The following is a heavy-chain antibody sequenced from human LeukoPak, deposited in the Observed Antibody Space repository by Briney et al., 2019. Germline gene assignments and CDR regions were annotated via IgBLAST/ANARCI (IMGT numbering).Heavy chain of an antibody. CDR1: GYTFTGYY. J-gene: IGHJ3*02. CDR2: IYPYSGDT. CDR3: ARDRNSGSSLDI. Sequence: ASVKVSCKACGYTFTGYYIHWVRQAPGQGLEWMGWIYPYSGDTNYAQNFQGRVTMTRDTSISTAYMELSSLKSDDTAVYYCARDRNSGSSLDIWGQGTMLTVSS. V-gene: IGHV1-2*02. D-gene: IGHD6-6*01.